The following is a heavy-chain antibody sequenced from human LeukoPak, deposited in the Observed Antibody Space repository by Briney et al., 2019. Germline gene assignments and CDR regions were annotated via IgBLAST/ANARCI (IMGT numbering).Heavy chain of an antibody. Sequence: SETLSLTXAVYGGSFCGYYWSWIRQPPGKGLEWIGEINHSGSTNYNPSLKSRVTISVDTSKNQFSLKLSSVTAADTAVYYCAREDNGPLDYWGQGTLVTVSS. V-gene: IGHV4-34*01. CDR2: INHSGST. D-gene: IGHD2-15*01. J-gene: IGHJ4*02. CDR3: AREDNGPLDY. CDR1: GGSFCGYY.